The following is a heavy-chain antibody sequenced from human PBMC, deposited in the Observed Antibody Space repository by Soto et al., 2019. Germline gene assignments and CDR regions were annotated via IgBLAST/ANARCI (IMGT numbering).Heavy chain of an antibody. CDR2: IATYNTNR. D-gene: IGHD3-10*01. CDR1: GDTFTNFG. CDR3: ARVLRGVVNWFDP. Sequence: HLVQSGPEVKKPGASVTVSCKTSGDTFTNFGLSWVRQAPGQGLEWMGWIATYNTNRNYAQKFQGRLTLTTDTSTSTAYMELKSLGYDDTAVYYCARVLRGVVNWFDPWGQGTLVTASS. J-gene: IGHJ5*02. V-gene: IGHV1-18*01.